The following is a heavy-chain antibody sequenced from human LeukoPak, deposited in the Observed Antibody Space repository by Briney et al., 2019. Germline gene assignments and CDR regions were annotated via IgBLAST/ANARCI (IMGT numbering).Heavy chain of an antibody. CDR2: ISGSGGST. V-gene: IGHV3-23*01. Sequence: GGSLRLSCAASGCTFSSYARSWVRQAPGKGLEWVSAISGSGGSTYYADSVKGRFTISRDNSKNTLYLQMNSLRAEDTAVYYCASYYYDSSGTGGHFDYWGQGTLVTVSS. D-gene: IGHD3-22*01. CDR3: ASYYYDSSGTGGHFDY. J-gene: IGHJ4*02. CDR1: GCTFSSYA.